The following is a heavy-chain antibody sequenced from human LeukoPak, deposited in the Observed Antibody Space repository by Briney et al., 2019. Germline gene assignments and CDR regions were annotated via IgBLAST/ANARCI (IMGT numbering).Heavy chain of an antibody. D-gene: IGHD1-26*01. CDR3: ARESIVGLTPFLHI. J-gene: IGHJ3*02. Sequence: GSLRLSCEASGFTFSSYAISWVRQAPGKGLEWVSALTSGGSTFYADSVKGRFTIPRDNSKNTLSLQMNSLRAEDTAVYYCARESIVGLTPFLHIWGQGTMVTVSS. V-gene: IGHV3-23*01. CDR2: LTSGGST. CDR1: GFTFSSYA.